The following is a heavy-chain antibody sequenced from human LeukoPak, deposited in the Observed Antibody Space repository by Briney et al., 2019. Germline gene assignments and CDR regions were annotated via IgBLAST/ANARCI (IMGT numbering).Heavy chain of an antibody. Sequence: PGGSLRLSCAASGFTFSSYAMSWVRQAPGKGLEWVSLISGSGDSTYYADSVKGRFTISRDNAKNSLYLQMNSLRAEDTAVYYCARGRGQLSWDYWGQGTLVTVSS. J-gene: IGHJ4*02. CDR3: ARGRGQLSWDY. CDR1: GFTFSSYA. D-gene: IGHD6-6*01. V-gene: IGHV3-23*01. CDR2: ISGSGDST.